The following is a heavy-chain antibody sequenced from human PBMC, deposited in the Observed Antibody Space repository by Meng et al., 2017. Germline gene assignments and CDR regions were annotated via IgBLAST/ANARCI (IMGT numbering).Heavy chain of an antibody. CDR3: ARGAYVTKRYYYYYYGMDV. Sequence: SVKVSCKASGGTFSSYTISWVRQAPGQGLEWMGRIIPILGIANYAQKFQGRVTITADKSTSTAYMELSSLRSEDTAVYYCARGAYVTKRYYYYYYGMDVWGQGPTVPVSS. J-gene: IGHJ6*02. CDR1: GGTFSSYT. V-gene: IGHV1-69*02. CDR2: IIPILGIA. D-gene: IGHD4-17*01.